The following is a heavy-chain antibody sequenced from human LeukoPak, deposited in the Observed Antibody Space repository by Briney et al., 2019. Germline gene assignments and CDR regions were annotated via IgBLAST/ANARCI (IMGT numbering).Heavy chain of an antibody. CDR3: ARGPSRYSSGD. CDR1: GFTCSIYA. CDR2: INHSGST. J-gene: IGHJ4*02. Sequence: GSLRLSCAASGFTCSIYAMSWVRQPPGKGLEGIGEINHSGSTNYNPSPKSRVTISVDTSKNQFSLKLSSVTAAGTAVYYCARGPSRYSSGDWGQGTLVTVSS. V-gene: IGHV4-34*01. D-gene: IGHD6-19*01.